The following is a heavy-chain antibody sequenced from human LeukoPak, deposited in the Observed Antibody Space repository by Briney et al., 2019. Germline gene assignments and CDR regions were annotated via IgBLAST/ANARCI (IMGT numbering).Heavy chain of an antibody. J-gene: IGHJ4*02. CDR2: ISWNSGSI. V-gene: IGHV3-9*01. D-gene: IGHD6-13*01. CDR3: AKDLSSSWYGQDY. Sequence: PGRSLRLSCAASGFTFDDYAMHWVRQAPGKGLEWVSGISWNSGSIGYADSVKGRFTISRDNSKNTLYLQMNSLRAEDTAVYYCAKDLSSSWYGQDYRGQGTLVTVSS. CDR1: GFTFDDYA.